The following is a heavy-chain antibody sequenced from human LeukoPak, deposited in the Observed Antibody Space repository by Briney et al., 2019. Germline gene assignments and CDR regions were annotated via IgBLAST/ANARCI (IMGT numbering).Heavy chain of an antibody. D-gene: IGHD6-13*01. Sequence: PGGSLRLSCTASGFSFGTYGMHWVRQAPGKGLEWVAVIWYDGSNKYYADSVKGRLTISRDNSKNTLYLQMNSLRGEDTAVYYCARGSSSWYSDWLDPWGQGTLVTVSS. J-gene: IGHJ5*02. CDR3: ARGSSSWYSDWLDP. CDR2: IWYDGSNK. CDR1: GFSFGTYG. V-gene: IGHV3-33*01.